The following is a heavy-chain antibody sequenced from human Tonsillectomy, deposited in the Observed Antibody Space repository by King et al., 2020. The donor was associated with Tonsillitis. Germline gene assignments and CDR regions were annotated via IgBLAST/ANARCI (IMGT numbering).Heavy chain of an antibody. CDR3: ARGRGQPEYFDY. J-gene: IGHJ4*02. CDR1: GYIFTTYG. V-gene: IGHV1-18*01. Sequence: QVQLVESGAEVEKPGASVKVSCKASGYIFTTYGISWVRQAPGQGLEWMGWISGYNGNTNYAQKLQGRVTMTTDTTTSTAYMELSSLRSDDTAVYYCARGRGQPEYFDYWGQGTLVTVSS. D-gene: IGHD3-10*01. CDR2: ISGYNGNT.